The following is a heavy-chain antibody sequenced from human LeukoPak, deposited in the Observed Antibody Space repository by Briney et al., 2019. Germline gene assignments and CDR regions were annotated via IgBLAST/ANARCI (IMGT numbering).Heavy chain of an antibody. J-gene: IGHJ4*02. V-gene: IGHV3-30*18. CDR3: AKGRPGYCSGGSCYGYVDY. CDR1: GFTFSSYG. Sequence: GGSLRLSCAASGFTFSSYGMHWVRQAPGKGLEWVAVISYDGSNKYYADSVKGRFTTSRDNSKNTLYLQMNSLRAEDTAVYYCAKGRPGYCSGGSCYGYVDYWGQGTLVTVSS. CDR2: ISYDGSNK. D-gene: IGHD2-15*01.